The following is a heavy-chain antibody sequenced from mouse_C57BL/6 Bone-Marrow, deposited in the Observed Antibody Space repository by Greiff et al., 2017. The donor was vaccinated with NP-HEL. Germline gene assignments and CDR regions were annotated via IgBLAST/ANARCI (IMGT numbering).Heavy chain of an antibody. V-gene: IGHV3-3*01. CDR2: TFYSGIT. CDR3: ARGSNWAPYAMDY. D-gene: IGHD4-1*02. CDR1: GFSINSDCY. Sequence: EVQLVESGPRLVRPSQTLSLTCTVTGFSINSDCYWIWIRQFPGNKLEYIGYTFYSGITYYNPSLESRTYITRDTSKNQFSLKLSSVTTEDTATYYCARGSNWAPYAMDYWGQGTSVTVSS. J-gene: IGHJ4*01.